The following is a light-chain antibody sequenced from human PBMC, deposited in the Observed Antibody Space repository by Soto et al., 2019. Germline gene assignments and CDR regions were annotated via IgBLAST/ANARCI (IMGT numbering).Light chain of an antibody. J-gene: IGLJ1*01. V-gene: IGLV2-14*02. CDR3: SLYISGSTYV. CDR2: EVS. CDR1: STDVGSHKL. Sequence: QSVLTQPASVSGSPGQSITISCTGTSTDVGSHKLVSWYQQYPGNAPKLIMFEVSNRPSGVPDRFSGSKSGSSASLTISGLQAEDEADYYCSLYISGSTYVFGTGTKVTVL.